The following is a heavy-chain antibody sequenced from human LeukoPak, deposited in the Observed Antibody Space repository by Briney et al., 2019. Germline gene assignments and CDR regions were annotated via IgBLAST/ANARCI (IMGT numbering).Heavy chain of an antibody. J-gene: IGHJ5*02. CDR3: ARDYGGSSGWFDP. D-gene: IGHD4-23*01. CDR1: GYTFTSYD. CDR2: MSPNSDNT. Sequence: ASVKVSCKASGYTFTSYDINWVRQATGQGLEWMGWMSPNSDNTGYAQKFQGRVAFTRDTSISTAYMELRSLTSEDTAVYYCARDYGGSSGWFDPWGQGTLVTVSS. V-gene: IGHV1-8*01.